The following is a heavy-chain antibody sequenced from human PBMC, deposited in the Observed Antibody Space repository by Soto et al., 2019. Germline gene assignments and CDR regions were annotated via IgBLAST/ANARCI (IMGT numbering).Heavy chain of an antibody. V-gene: IGHV1-46*01. CDR2: INPSGGST. CDR3: ARYDYNGYYFDY. D-gene: IGHD4-4*01. CDR1: GYTFSSYY. J-gene: IGHJ4*02. Sequence: GASVKVSCKASGYTFSSYYMHWVRQAPGQGYEWMGIINPSGGSTTYAQNFQGRVTMTRDTSTTTVYMELSSLKSEDTAVYYCARYDYNGYYFDYWGQRTLVTVSS.